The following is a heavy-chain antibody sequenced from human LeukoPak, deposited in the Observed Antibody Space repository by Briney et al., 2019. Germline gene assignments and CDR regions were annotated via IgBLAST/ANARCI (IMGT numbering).Heavy chain of an antibody. Sequence: AGGSLRLSCAASGFTFSDYYMSWIRQAPGRGLEWVSAISGSGGSTYYADSVKGRFTISRDNSKNTLYLQMNSLRAEDTAVYYCAKDNYDFWSGYGGGHDYWGQGTLVTVSS. CDR3: AKDNYDFWSGYGGGHDY. D-gene: IGHD3-3*01. CDR1: GFTFSDYY. CDR2: ISGSGGST. V-gene: IGHV3-23*01. J-gene: IGHJ4*02.